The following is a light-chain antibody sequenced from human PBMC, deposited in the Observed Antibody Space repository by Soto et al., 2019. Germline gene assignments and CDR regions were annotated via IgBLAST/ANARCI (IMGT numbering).Light chain of an antibody. V-gene: IGLV2-14*01. CDR3: NSFTDSSLYV. Sequence: QSALPQPASVSGSLGQSITISCTGTSSDLGGYNYVSWYQQHPGKAPRLVIYEVTNRPSGVSNRFSGSKSGNTASLTISGLQADDEADYYCNSFTDSSLYVFGTGTKVTVL. CDR1: SSDLGGYNY. J-gene: IGLJ1*01. CDR2: EVT.